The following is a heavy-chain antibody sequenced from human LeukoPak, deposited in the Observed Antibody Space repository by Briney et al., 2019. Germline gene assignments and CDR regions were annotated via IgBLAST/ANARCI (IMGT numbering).Heavy chain of an antibody. CDR1: GFTFSSYA. CDR2: ISGSGDNT. Sequence: GGSLRLSCAASGFTFSSYAMSWVRQAPGKGLEWVSGISGSGDNTYYADSVKGRYTISRDNSKNTLYVQVNSLGTEDTAAYYCAKGSYYDSSGSFYFDYWGQGTLDTVSS. D-gene: IGHD3-22*01. V-gene: IGHV3-23*01. CDR3: AKGSYYDSSGSFYFDY. J-gene: IGHJ4*02.